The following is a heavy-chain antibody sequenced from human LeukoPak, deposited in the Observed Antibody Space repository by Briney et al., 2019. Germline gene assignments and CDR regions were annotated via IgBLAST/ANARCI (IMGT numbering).Heavy chain of an antibody. CDR3: ARIPLVPAAIQGGAVDY. CDR2: IYTSGNT. Sequence: SETLSLTCTVSGGSISSYYWSWVRQPTGKGLEWIGRIYTSGNTNYNPSLKGRVTMSVDTSKNQFSLKLSSVTAADTAVYYCARIPLVPAAIQGGAVDYWGQGTLVTVSS. V-gene: IGHV4-4*07. J-gene: IGHJ4*02. D-gene: IGHD2-2*02. CDR1: GGSISSYY.